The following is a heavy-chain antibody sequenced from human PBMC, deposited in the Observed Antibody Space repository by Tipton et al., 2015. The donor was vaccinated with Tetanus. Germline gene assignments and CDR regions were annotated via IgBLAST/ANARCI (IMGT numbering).Heavy chain of an antibody. Sequence: SLRLSCAASGFIFSSYGIHWVRQAPGKGLEWLAVSWYDGTDKYYADSVKGRFTIPRDNSKNTLYLQMNSLRAEDTAVYYCAREADCSGGSCFSGDFDNWGQGTQVTVSS. D-gene: IGHD2-15*01. CDR2: SWYDGTDK. CDR3: AREADCSGGSCFSGDFDN. CDR1: GFIFSSYG. V-gene: IGHV3-33*01. J-gene: IGHJ4*02.